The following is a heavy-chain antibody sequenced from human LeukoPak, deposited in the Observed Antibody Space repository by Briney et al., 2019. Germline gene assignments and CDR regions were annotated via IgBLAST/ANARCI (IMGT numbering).Heavy chain of an antibody. CDR3: ARHNGWAFDI. CDR2: IHHSGGT. Sequence: PSETLSLTCAVYGGSFSGWWSWIRQPPGKGLEWIGEIHHSGGTKYNPSLRSLDTISVDTSKRQISLKMTSVTAAETAIYYCARHNGWAFDIWGQGTVVTVSS. CDR1: GGSFSGW. J-gene: IGHJ3*02. D-gene: IGHD2-15*01. V-gene: IGHV4-34*01.